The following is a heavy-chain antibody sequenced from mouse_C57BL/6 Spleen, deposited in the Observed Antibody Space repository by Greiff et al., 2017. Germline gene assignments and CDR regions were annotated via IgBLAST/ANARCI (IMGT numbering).Heavy chain of an antibody. J-gene: IGHJ3*01. CDR2: IDPSDSET. V-gene: IGHV1-52*01. CDR3: ARDDAAGFAY. D-gene: IGHD2-12*01. CDR1: GYTFTSYW. Sequence: QVQLKQPGAELVRPGSSVKLSCKASGYTFTSYWMHWVKQRPIQGLEWIGNIDPSDSETHYNQKFKDKATLTVDKSSSTAYMQLSSLTSEDSAVYYCARDDAAGFAYGGQGTLVTVSA.